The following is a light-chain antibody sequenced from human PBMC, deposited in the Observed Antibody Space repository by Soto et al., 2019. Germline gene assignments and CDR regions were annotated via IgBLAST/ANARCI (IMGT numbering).Light chain of an antibody. CDR3: QQYGSSPT. CDR2: DAS. Sequence: EIVLTQSPGTLSLSPGERATLSCRSSQSVSSSYLASYQQKPGQAPRLLIYDASSRATGIPDRFSGSGSGTDFTLTISRLEPEDFAVYYCQQYGSSPTFGQGTKVEIK. CDR1: QSVSSSY. V-gene: IGKV3-20*01. J-gene: IGKJ1*01.